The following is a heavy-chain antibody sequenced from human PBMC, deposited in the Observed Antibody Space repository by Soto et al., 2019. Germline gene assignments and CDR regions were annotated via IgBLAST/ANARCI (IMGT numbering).Heavy chain of an antibody. CDR3: ARANYYGSGSYYKGDAFDI. D-gene: IGHD3-10*01. Sequence: GASVKVSWKASGGTFSSYTISWVRQAPGQGLEWMGRIIPILGIANYAQKFQGRVTITADKSTSTAYMELSSLRSEDTAVYYCARANYYGSGSYYKGDAFDIWGQGTMVTVSS. V-gene: IGHV1-69*02. CDR1: GGTFSSYT. J-gene: IGHJ3*02. CDR2: IIPILGIA.